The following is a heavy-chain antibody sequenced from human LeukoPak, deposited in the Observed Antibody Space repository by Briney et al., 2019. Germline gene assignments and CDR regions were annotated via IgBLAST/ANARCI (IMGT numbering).Heavy chain of an antibody. Sequence: GGSLRLSCAASGFTFKNYAMSWVRQAPGKGLVWVSTISGPGSTTYYADSVEGRFTISRDDSKNMLYLQMNSLRVEDTAVYYCAKVRGGYTYGGYFDHWGQGALVTVSS. J-gene: IGHJ4*02. D-gene: IGHD5-18*01. CDR1: GFTFKNYA. CDR2: ISGPGSTT. CDR3: AKVRGGYTYGGYFDH. V-gene: IGHV3-23*01.